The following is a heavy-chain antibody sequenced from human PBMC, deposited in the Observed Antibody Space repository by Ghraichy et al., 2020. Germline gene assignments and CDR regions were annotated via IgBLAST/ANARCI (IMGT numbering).Heavy chain of an antibody. J-gene: IGHJ4*02. D-gene: IGHD6-13*01. CDR2: IYYSGST. Sequence: GSLRLSCTVSGGSISSSSYYWGWIRQPPGKGLEWIGSIYYSGSTYYNPSLKSRVTISVDTSKNQFSLKLSSVTAADTAVYYCARQGTLYSSSSTSLDYWGQGTLVTVSS. V-gene: IGHV4-39*01. CDR1: GGSISSSSYY. CDR3: ARQGTLYSSSSTSLDY.